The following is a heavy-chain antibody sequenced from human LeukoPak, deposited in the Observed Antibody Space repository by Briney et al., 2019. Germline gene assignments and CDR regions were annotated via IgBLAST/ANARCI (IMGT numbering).Heavy chain of an antibody. CDR3: ATGGRWELPRPYAFEI. D-gene: IGHD1-26*01. Sequence: ASVKVSCKASGYTFTSYGISWVRQAPGQGLEWMGWISGYNGDTNYAEKLQGRVTMTTDTDTSTAYMDLRNLRSDDTAVYYCATGGRWELPRPYAFEIWGQGTMVTVSS. CDR2: ISGYNGDT. CDR1: GYTFTSYG. J-gene: IGHJ3*02. V-gene: IGHV1-18*01.